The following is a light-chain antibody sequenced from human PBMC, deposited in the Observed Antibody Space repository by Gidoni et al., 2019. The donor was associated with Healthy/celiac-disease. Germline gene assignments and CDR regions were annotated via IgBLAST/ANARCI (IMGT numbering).Light chain of an antibody. CDR2: RNK. CDR1: SSNIGSNY. CDR3: AAWDDSLSGVV. Sequence: QSVLTQPPTASGTPGQRVTISCSGSSSNIGSNYVYWYQQRPGTAPKLLIYRNKQRPTGVPDRLSGSKSGTSASLAISGLRSEDEADYYCAAWDDSLSGVVFGGGTKLTVL. V-gene: IGLV1-47*01. J-gene: IGLJ2*01.